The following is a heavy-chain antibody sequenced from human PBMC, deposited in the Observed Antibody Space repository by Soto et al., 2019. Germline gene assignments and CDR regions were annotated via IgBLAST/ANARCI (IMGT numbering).Heavy chain of an antibody. Sequence: EVQLVQSGAEVKKPGESLKISCKGSGYSFTSYWIGWLRQMPGKGLEWMGIIYPGDSDTRYSPSFQGQVTISADKSISTAYLQWSSLKASDTAMYYCAKMHSRVNMGYCSSTSCYARGYFDYWGQGTLVTVSS. D-gene: IGHD2-2*01. CDR3: AKMHSRVNMGYCSSTSCYARGYFDY. J-gene: IGHJ4*02. CDR1: GYSFTSYW. V-gene: IGHV5-51*03. CDR2: IYPGDSDT.